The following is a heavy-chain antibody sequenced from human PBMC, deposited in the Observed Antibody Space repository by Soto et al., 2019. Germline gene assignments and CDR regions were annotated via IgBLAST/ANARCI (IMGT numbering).Heavy chain of an antibody. V-gene: IGHV3-21*01. CDR3: ARDRVEGGDYDIQDYYYYMDV. CDR1: GFTFSSYS. D-gene: IGHD4-17*01. J-gene: IGHJ6*03. CDR2: ISSSSSYI. Sequence: GGSLRLSCAASGFTFSSYSMNWVRQAPGKGLEWVSSISSSSSYIYYADSVKGRFTISRDNAKKSLYLQMNSLIAEDTAVYYCARDRVEGGDYDIQDYYYYMDVWGKGTTVTVSS.